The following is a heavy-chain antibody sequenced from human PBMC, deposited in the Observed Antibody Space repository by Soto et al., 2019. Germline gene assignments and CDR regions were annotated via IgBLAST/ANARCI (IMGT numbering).Heavy chain of an antibody. J-gene: IGHJ4*02. CDR2: IFYTGTT. CDR3: ARLVVVAPVANV. V-gene: IGHV4-39*01. D-gene: IGHD2-21*01. Sequence: SETLSLTCSVSGGSVSYNSYYWGWIRQPPGKGLEWVGGIFYTGTTYYNPSLKDRLSISVDTSENSFSLNLTSVTAADTAVYFCARLVVVAPVANVWGQGALVTVSS. CDR1: GGSVSYNSYY.